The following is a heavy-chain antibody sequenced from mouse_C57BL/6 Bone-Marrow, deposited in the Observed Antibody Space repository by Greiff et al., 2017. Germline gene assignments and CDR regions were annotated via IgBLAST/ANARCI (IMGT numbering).Heavy chain of an antibody. D-gene: IGHD2-4*01. J-gene: IGHJ4*01. CDR3: AREIYYDYDHYAMDY. CDR1: GYTFTSYW. Sequence: QVQLQQPGAELVKPGASVKLSCKASGYTFTSYWMHWVKQRPGQGLEWIGMIHPNSGSTNYNEKFKSKATLTVDKSSSTAYMQLSSLTSEDSAVYYCAREIYYDYDHYAMDYWGQGTPVTVSS. CDR2: IHPNSGST. V-gene: IGHV1-64*01.